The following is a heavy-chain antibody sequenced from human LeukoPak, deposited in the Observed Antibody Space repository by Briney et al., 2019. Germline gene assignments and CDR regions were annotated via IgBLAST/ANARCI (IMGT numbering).Heavy chain of an antibody. CDR1: GGSISSSSYY. D-gene: IGHD6-19*01. CDR2: FYYSGNT. CDR3: ARTAGVAVAGSRQYFDY. Sequence: SETLSLTCSVSGGSISSSSYYWGWIRQPPGKGLEWIGSFYYSGNTYYNPSLKSRVTISVDTSKNEFSLKLRSVTAADTAVYYCARTAGVAVAGSRQYFDYWGQGTLVTVSS. J-gene: IGHJ4*02. V-gene: IGHV4-39*01.